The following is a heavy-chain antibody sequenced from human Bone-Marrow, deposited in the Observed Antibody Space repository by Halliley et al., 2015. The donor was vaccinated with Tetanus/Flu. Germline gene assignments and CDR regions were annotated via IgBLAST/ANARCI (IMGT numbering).Heavy chain of an antibody. CDR3: ARDLMRWEFGYGTSLYSDF. J-gene: IGHJ4*02. Sequence: QLVQSGAEVRKPGASVKVSRKTSGYTFLTYGINWVRQAPGQGLEWLGWISAYSGNTNSAQKLQGRLTMTTDTSTYTAYLDLRSLRSDDTAVYYCARDLMRWEFGYGTSLYSDFWGQGTLVTVSS. CDR2: ISAYSGNT. V-gene: IGHV1-18*04. D-gene: IGHD6-13*01. CDR1: GYTFLTYG.